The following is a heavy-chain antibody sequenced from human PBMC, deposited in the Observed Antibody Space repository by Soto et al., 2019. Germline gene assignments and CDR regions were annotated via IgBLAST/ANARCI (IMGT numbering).Heavy chain of an antibody. CDR3: ARHATGTDEYNWFDP. J-gene: IGHJ5*02. V-gene: IGHV5-10-1*01. Sequence: HGESLKISCKGSGYSFTSYWISWVRQMPGKGLEWMGRIDPSDSYTNYSPSFQGHVTISADKSISTAYLQWSSLKASDTAMYYCARHATGTDEYNWFDPWGQGTLVTVSS. CDR1: GYSFTSYW. CDR2: IDPSDSYT. D-gene: IGHD1-1*01.